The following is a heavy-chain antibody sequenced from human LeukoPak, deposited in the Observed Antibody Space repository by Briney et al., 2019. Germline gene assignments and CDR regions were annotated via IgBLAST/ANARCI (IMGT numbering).Heavy chain of an antibody. Sequence: GESLKISCQGSGYSFTNYWIGWVRQMPGKGLEWMGLIYPGDSDTRYGPSFQGQVTSSADKSINTAYLQWSSLKASDTAMYYCASPGSSGSWATIQHWGQGTLVTVSS. D-gene: IGHD6-13*01. CDR1: GYSFTNYW. V-gene: IGHV5-51*01. CDR3: ASPGSSGSWATIQH. J-gene: IGHJ1*01. CDR2: IYPGDSDT.